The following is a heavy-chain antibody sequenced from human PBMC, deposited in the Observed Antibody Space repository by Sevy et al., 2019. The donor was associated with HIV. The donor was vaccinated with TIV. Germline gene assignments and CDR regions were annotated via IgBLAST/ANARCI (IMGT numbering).Heavy chain of an antibody. Sequence: GGSLRLSCAASGFTFSSYAMHWVRQAPGKGLEWVAVISYDGSNKYYADSLKGRFTISRDNSKNTLYLQMNSLRAEDTAVYYCARERGYSDGRPLDYWGQGTLVTVSS. D-gene: IGHD5-18*01. CDR2: ISYDGSNK. CDR1: GFTFSSYA. J-gene: IGHJ4*02. CDR3: ARERGYSDGRPLDY. V-gene: IGHV3-30-3*01.